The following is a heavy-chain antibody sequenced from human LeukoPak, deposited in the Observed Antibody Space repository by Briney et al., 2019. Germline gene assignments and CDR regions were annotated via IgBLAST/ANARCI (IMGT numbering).Heavy chain of an antibody. CDR2: ISSNGGST. CDR1: GFTFSSYG. Sequence: PGGSLRLSCAASGFTFSSYGMHWVRQAPGKGLEYVSAISSNGGSTYYADSVKGRFTISRDNSKNTLYLQMSSLRAEDTAVYYCVKAMGITGTKTAPFDYWGQGTLVTVSS. CDR3: VKAMGITGTKTAPFDY. D-gene: IGHD1-20*01. J-gene: IGHJ4*02. V-gene: IGHV3-64D*06.